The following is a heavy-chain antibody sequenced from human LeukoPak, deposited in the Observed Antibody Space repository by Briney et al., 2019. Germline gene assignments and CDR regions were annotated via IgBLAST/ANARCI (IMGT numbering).Heavy chain of an antibody. CDR1: GYTLTGYY. CDR3: ARAVLGGGIIHHQYNYMDV. D-gene: IGHD3-16*01. CDR2: INPNSGGT. Sequence: ASVKVSCKASGYTLTGYYMHWVRQAPGQGLEWMGWINPNSGGTNYAQNFQGRVTMTSDTSTSTAYMELRSLRSDDTALYFCARAVLGGGIIHHQYNYMDVWGKGTTVTVSS. J-gene: IGHJ6*03. V-gene: IGHV1-2*02.